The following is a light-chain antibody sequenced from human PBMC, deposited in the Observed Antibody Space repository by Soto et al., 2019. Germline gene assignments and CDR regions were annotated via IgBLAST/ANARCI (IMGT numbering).Light chain of an antibody. V-gene: IGKV1-16*02. CDR3: QQYHSYPIT. J-gene: IGKJ5*01. CDR2: TTS. Sequence: DIQMTQSPSSLSASVGDRVTITCRASQDIPNYLAWFQQNPGKAPKTLIYTTSTLQSGVPSKFSGSGSGTDFTPTISILPPEDLATYCCQQYHSYPITFGQGTRLEIK. CDR1: QDIPNY.